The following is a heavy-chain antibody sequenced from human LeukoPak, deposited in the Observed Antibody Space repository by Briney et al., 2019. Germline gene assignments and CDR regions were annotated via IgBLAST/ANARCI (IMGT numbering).Heavy chain of an antibody. CDR1: GFTFTNSA. Sequence: SVKVSCKASGFTFTNSAMQWVRQARGQRLEWMGWIVVASGNTKYAQKFQERVTITRDMSTSTAYMELSSLSPEDTAVYYCAAAPIEMQQRGFDYWGQGTLVTVSS. CDR2: IVVASGNT. J-gene: IGHJ4*02. D-gene: IGHD5-24*01. CDR3: AAAPIEMQQRGFDY. V-gene: IGHV1-58*02.